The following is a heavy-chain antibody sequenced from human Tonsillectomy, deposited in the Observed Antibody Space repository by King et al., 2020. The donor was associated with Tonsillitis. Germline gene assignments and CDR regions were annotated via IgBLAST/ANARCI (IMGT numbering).Heavy chain of an antibody. Sequence: QLQESGPGLVKPSETLSLTCTVSGDSISTYYWSWIRQPPGKGLEWIGYIHSSGSTNYNPSLKSRVTISGDTSKNQFSLRLSSVTAADTAVYYCARASSSFDYWGQGALVTVSS. V-gene: IGHV4-59*01. CDR2: IHSSGST. J-gene: IGHJ4*02. CDR3: ARASSSFDY. CDR1: GDSISTYY.